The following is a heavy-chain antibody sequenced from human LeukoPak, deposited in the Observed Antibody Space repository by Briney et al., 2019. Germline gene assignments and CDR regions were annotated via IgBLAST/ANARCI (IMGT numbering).Heavy chain of an antibody. CDR1: GFTFSSYS. CDR2: ISSSSSYI. CDR3: ARDLGGNIYDSSGYSPGPFDY. J-gene: IGHJ4*02. V-gene: IGHV3-21*01. Sequence: GSLRLSCAASGFTFSSYSMNWVRQAPGKGLEWVSSISSSSSYIYYADSVKGRFTTSRDNAKNSLYLQMNSLRAEDTAVYYCARDLGGNIYDSSGYSPGPFDYWGQGTLVTVSS. D-gene: IGHD3-22*01.